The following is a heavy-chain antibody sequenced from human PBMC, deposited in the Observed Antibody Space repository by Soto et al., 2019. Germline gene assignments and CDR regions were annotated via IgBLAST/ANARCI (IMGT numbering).Heavy chain of an antibody. J-gene: IGHJ4*02. D-gene: IGHD5-12*01. V-gene: IGHV3-64*01. CDR1: GFTFSSYA. CDR2: ISSNGGST. CDR3: ARRDGYNFDY. Sequence: PGGSLRLSCAASGFTFSSYAMHWVRQAPGKGLEYVSAISSNGGSTYYANSVKGRFTISRDNSKNTLYLQMGSLRAEDMAVYYCARRDGYNFDYWGQGTLVTVSS.